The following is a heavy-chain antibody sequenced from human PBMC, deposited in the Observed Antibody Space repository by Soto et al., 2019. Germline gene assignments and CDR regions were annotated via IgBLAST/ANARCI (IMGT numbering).Heavy chain of an antibody. CDR1: GFTFSSYG. CDR3: AKDRAGGIFDY. J-gene: IGHJ4*02. Sequence: QVQLVESGGGVVQPGRSLRLSCAAFGFTFSSYGMHWVRQAPGKGLEWVAMISHDGSNKYYADSVKGRFTISRDNSKKTLYVQVNSLRAEDTAVYYCAKDRAGGIFDYWGQGTLVTVSS. D-gene: IGHD6-13*01. CDR2: ISHDGSNK. V-gene: IGHV3-30*18.